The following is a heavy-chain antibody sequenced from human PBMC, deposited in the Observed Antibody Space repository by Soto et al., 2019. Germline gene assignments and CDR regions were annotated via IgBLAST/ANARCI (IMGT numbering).Heavy chain of an antibody. J-gene: IGHJ4*02. CDR1: GFNFSPYA. Sequence: EVQLLESGGGQVRQGGSLRLSCAASGFNFSPYAMSWVRQAPGQGPEWVAGIIGSDSTHYAASVRGRIAISRDNLKNTLYLQLGSPRANHTAIYYCAKARRPDPYEYGSGIDYWGQGTLVSVSS. D-gene: IGHD3-10*01. CDR3: AKARRPDPYEYGSGIDY. V-gene: IGHV3-23*01. CDR2: IIGSDST.